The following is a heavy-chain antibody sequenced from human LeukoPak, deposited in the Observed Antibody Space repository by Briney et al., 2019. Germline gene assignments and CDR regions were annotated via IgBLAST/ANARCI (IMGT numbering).Heavy chain of an antibody. CDR3: ARLGALHDAFDV. CDR2: IHYSGST. Sequence: PSETLSLTCTVSGDSIRIYYWSWIRQPPGKGLEWIGNIHYSGSTKYNSSLKSRVTISVDTSNNQFSLRVTSLTAADTSVYYCARLGALHDAFDVWGQGTLVTVSS. J-gene: IGHJ3*01. D-gene: IGHD3-16*01. V-gene: IGHV4-59*12. CDR1: GDSIRIYY.